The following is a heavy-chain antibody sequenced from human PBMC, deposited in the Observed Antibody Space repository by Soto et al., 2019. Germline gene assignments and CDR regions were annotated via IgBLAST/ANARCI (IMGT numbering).Heavy chain of an antibody. CDR1: GYTFTSYD. CDR3: ARVVQLWNQESWNYYYYYYMDV. CDR2: MNPNSGNT. V-gene: IGHV1-8*01. D-gene: IGHD5-18*01. Sequence: GASVKVSCKASGYTFTSYDINWVRQATGQGLEWMGWMNPNSGNTGYAQKFQGRVTMTRNTSISTAYMELSSLRSEDTAVYYCARVVQLWNQESWNYYYYYYMDVWGKGTTVTVSS. J-gene: IGHJ6*03.